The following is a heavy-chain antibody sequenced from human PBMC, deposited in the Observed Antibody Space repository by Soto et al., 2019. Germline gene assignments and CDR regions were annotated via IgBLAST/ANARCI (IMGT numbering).Heavy chain of an antibody. Sequence: QVQLQESGPGLVKPSQTLSLTCTVSGGSISSGDYYWSWIRQPPGKGLEWIGYIYYSGSTYYNPSLKRRVTISVDTSKNQFSLKLSSVTAADTAVYYCARGRPLRFLEWLSPCYFDYWGQGTLVTVSS. CDR1: GGSISSGDYY. J-gene: IGHJ4*02. CDR3: ARGRPLRFLEWLSPCYFDY. V-gene: IGHV4-30-4*01. CDR2: IYYSGST. D-gene: IGHD3-3*01.